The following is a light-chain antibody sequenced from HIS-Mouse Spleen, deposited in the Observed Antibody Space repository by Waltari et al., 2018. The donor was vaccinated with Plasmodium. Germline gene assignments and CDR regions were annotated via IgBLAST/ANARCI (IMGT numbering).Light chain of an antibody. J-gene: IGKJ4*01. V-gene: IGKV3-11*01. Sequence: EMALTQSPATLSLSPGERATLSCRASQSVSRYLAWYQQKPGQAPRLLIYDASNRATGIPARFSGSGSGTDFTLTISSLEPEDFAVYYCQQRSNWPRVLTFGGGTKVEIK. CDR1: QSVSRY. CDR2: DAS. CDR3: QQRSNWPRVLT.